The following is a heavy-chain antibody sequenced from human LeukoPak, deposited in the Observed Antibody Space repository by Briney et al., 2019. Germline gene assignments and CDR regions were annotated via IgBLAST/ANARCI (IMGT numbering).Heavy chain of an antibody. CDR2: INPSSGST. J-gene: IGHJ5*02. Sequence: ASVKVSCKASGYTFTGYYMHCVRQAPGQGLEWMGIINPSSGSTSYAQKFQGRVTMTKDTSTSTVYMELSSLRSEDTAVYYCARELTFDPWGQGTLVTVSS. D-gene: IGHD3-9*01. CDR1: GYTFTGYY. CDR3: ARELTFDP. V-gene: IGHV1-46*01.